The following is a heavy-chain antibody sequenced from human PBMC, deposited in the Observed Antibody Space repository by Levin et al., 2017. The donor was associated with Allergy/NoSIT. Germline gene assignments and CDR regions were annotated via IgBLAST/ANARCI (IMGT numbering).Heavy chain of an antibody. Sequence: ASVKVSCKVSGYTLTELSMHWVRQAPGKGLEWMGGFDPEDGETIYAQKFQGRVTMTEDTSTDTAYMELSSLRSEDTAVYYCATGYPHYDFWSGPYYYYYGMDVWGQGTTVTVSS. J-gene: IGHJ6*02. CDR3: ATGYPHYDFWSGPYYYYYGMDV. D-gene: IGHD3-3*01. CDR2: FDPEDGET. CDR1: GYTLTELS. V-gene: IGHV1-24*01.